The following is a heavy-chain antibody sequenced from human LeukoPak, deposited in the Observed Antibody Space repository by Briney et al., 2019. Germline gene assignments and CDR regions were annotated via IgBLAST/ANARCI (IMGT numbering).Heavy chain of an antibody. J-gene: IGHJ6*02. CDR1: GYTFTSYD. V-gene: IGHV1-8*01. CDR3: ARYSSSWYFNYYYYGMDV. CDR2: MNPNSGNT. Sequence: ASVKVSCKASGYTFTSYDINWVRQATGQGLEWMGWMNPNSGNTGYAQKFRGRVTMTRNTSISTAYMELSSLRSEDTAVYYCARYSSSWYFNYYYYGMDVWGQGTTVTVSS. D-gene: IGHD6-13*01.